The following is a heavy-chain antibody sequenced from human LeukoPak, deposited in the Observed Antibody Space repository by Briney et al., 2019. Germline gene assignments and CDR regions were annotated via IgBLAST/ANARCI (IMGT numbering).Heavy chain of an antibody. CDR1: GFTFSNAW. Sequence: PGGSLRLSCAASGFTFSNAWMGWVRQAPGKGLEWVGRIKSKTDGGTTDYAAPVKGRFTISRDDSKNTLYLQMNSLKTEDTAVYYCTTDQWSNLGWFDPWGQGTLVTVSS. J-gene: IGHJ5*02. V-gene: IGHV3-15*01. CDR3: TTDQWSNLGWFDP. D-gene: IGHD2-8*01. CDR2: IKSKTDGGTT.